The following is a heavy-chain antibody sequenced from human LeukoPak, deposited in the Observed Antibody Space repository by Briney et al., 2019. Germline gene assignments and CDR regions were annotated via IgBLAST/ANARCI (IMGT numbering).Heavy chain of an antibody. CDR3: ARDLVTVTKGFDI. J-gene: IGHJ3*02. D-gene: IGHD4-17*01. CDR1: DDSFSSHY. V-gene: IGHV4-59*11. CDR2: ISYIGST. Sequence: SETLSLTCAVSDDSFSSHYWTWIRQPPGKGLEWIGYISYIGSTNYNPSLKSRVTISIDTSKNQFSLKLTSVTAADTAVYYCARDLVTVTKGFDIWGQGTMASVSS.